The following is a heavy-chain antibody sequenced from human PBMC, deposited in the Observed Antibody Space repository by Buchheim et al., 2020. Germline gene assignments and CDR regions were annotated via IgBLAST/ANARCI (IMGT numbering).Heavy chain of an antibody. J-gene: IGHJ4*02. CDR3: SIAPSLAY. Sequence: EVQLVESGGGLVQPGGSLRLSCTASGFTINRYWMHWVRQAPGKGLVWVSNINSDGSTTDYADSVKGRFTVPRDNPKNTVYLQMNSLRADDTAVYYCSIAPSLAYWGQGTL. CDR1: GFTINRYW. CDR2: INSDGSTT. V-gene: IGHV3-74*01.